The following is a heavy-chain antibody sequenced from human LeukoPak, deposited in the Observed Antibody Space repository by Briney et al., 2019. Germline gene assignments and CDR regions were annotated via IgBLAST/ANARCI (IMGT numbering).Heavy chain of an antibody. D-gene: IGHD3-22*01. CDR2: IYYSGST. Sequence: SETLSLTCTVSGGSISSYYWSWIRQPPGKGLEWIGYIYYSGSTNYNPSLKSRVTISVDTSKNQFSLKLSSVTAADTAVYYCAREEGSSGYPAYYGMDVWAQGATVTVSS. CDR3: AREEGSSGYPAYYGMDV. V-gene: IGHV4-59*01. CDR1: GGSISSYY. J-gene: IGHJ6*02.